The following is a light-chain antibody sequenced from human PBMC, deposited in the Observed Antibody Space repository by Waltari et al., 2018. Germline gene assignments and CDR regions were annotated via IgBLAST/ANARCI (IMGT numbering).Light chain of an antibody. J-gene: IGLJ1*01. CDR1: SSDVGGYSL. Sequence: QSALTQPASVSGSPGQSITISCTGSSSDVGGYSLVSWYQQHPGKAPKLMIYAGTKRPSGVSHAFSGSKSGNTASLTIAGLQTEDEADYYCCSYAGSTTSSVVFGTGTKVIVL. V-gene: IGLV2-23*01. CDR3: CSYAGSTTSSVV. CDR2: AGT.